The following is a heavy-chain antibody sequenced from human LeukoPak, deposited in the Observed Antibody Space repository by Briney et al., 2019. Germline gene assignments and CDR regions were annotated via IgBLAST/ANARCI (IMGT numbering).Heavy chain of an antibody. J-gene: IGHJ6*02. CDR1: GFTFSRYW. V-gene: IGHV3-74*01. Sequence: GGSLRLSCAASGFTFSRYWMHWVRQAPGKGLVWVSCIKSDGSSTSTADSAKGRFTISRDNAKNTVYLQMNSLRAEDTAVYYCARVYYYYYGMDVWGQGTTVTFSS. CDR3: ARVYYYYYGMDV. CDR2: IKSDGSST.